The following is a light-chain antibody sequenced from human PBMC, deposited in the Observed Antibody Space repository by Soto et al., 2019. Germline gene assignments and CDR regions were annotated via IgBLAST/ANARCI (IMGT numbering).Light chain of an antibody. CDR3: MQALQTPLT. Sequence: DRVMTQSPRSLPVTPGEPASISCRSSQSLLHSNGYNYLDWYLQKPGQSPQLLIYLGSNRASGVPDRFSGSGSGTDFTLKISRVEAEDVGVYYCMQALQTPLTFGGGTKVDIK. V-gene: IGKV2-28*01. CDR2: LGS. CDR1: QSLLHSNGYNY. J-gene: IGKJ4*01.